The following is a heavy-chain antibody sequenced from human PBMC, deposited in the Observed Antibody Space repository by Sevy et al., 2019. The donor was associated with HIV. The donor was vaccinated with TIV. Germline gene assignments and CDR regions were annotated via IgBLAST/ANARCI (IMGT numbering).Heavy chain of an antibody. CDR1: GFTVSSNY. Sequence: GGSLRLSCAASGFTVSSNYMSWVRQAPGKGLEWVSVIYSGGSTYYADSVKGRFNISRDNSKNTLYLQMNSLRAEDTAVYYCARGGIAAAHWFDPWGQGTLVTVSS. D-gene: IGHD6-13*01. V-gene: IGHV3-53*01. CDR2: IYSGGST. CDR3: ARGGIAAAHWFDP. J-gene: IGHJ5*02.